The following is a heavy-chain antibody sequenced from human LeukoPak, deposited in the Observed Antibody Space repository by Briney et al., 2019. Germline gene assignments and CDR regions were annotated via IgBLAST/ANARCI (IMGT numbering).Heavy chain of an antibody. Sequence: ASVKVSCKAAGYTFTGYYMHRVRQPPGQGLEWMGWINTNSGGTNYAQKFQGRVSMTRDTSISTASMDLSRIRSDDTAVYYCARADGYSSGRFDYWGQGTLVSVSS. V-gene: IGHV1-2*02. CDR2: INTNSGGT. CDR1: GYTFTGYY. J-gene: IGHJ4*02. D-gene: IGHD6-19*01. CDR3: ARADGYSSGRFDY.